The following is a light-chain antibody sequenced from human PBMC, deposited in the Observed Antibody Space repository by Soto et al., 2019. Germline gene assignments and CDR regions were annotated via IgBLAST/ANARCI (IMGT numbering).Light chain of an antibody. J-gene: IGKJ1*01. CDR1: QSVSTK. V-gene: IGKV3-15*01. CDR2: GAS. Sequence: IMMTQSPATLSVSPGEGVTLSCRASQSVSTKVAWYQQKPGQAPRLLMYGASTRATGIPARFTGSGSGTEFNLTISSLQSEDFAVYYCLQYNNWLRTIGQGTKVDIK. CDR3: LQYNNWLRT.